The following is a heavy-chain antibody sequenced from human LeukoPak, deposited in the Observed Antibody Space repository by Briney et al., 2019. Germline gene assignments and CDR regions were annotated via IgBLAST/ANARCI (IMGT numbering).Heavy chain of an antibody. V-gene: IGHV4-61*02. CDR3: ARDRLRLAYERTNWFDP. Sequence: PSETLSLTCTVSGGSISSGSYYWSWIRQPAGKGLEWIGRIYTSGSTNYNPSLKSRVTMSVDTSKNQFSLKLSSVTAADTAVYYCARDRLRLAYERTNWFDPWGQGTLVTVSS. J-gene: IGHJ5*02. CDR1: GGSISSGSYY. CDR2: IYTSGST. D-gene: IGHD2-21*01.